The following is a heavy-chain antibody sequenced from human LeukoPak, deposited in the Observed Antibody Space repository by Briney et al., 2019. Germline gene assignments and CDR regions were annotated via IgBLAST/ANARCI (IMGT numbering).Heavy chain of an antibody. J-gene: IGHJ4*02. Sequence: ASVKVSCKASGYTFTSYYIHWVRQAPGQGLEWMGIINPSGGSTSYAQKFQGRVTMTRDMSTSTVYMELSSLRSEDTALYYCAKGPTIPPYYSSGSYYETKAQFDGWGQGTLVTVSS. CDR1: GYTFTSYY. CDR3: AKGPTIPPYYSSGSYYETKAQFDG. V-gene: IGHV1-46*01. D-gene: IGHD3-10*01. CDR2: INPSGGST.